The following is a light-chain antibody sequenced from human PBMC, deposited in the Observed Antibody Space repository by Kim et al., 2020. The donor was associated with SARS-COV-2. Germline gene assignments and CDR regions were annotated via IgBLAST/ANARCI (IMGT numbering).Light chain of an antibody. J-gene: IGLJ3*02. CDR1: SSDVGGYNY. V-gene: IGLV2-14*04. CDR2: DVS. CDR3: SSYTSSSIGV. Sequence: GQSITIACTGTSSDVGGYNYVSWYQQHPGKAPKLMIYDVSKRPSGVSNRFSGSKSGNTASLTISGLQAEDEADYYCSSYTSSSIGVFGGGTQLTVL.